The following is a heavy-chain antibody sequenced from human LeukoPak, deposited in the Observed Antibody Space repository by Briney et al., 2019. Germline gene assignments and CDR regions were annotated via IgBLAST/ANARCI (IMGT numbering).Heavy chain of an antibody. Sequence: GGSLRLSCTVSGFTVSSNSMSWVRQAPGKGLEWVSFIYSDDTHYSDSVKGRFTISRDNSKNTLYLQMNSLRAEDTAVYYCARGGSYLSAFDIWGQGTMVTVSS. V-gene: IGHV3-53*01. CDR3: ARGGSYLSAFDI. D-gene: IGHD1-26*01. J-gene: IGHJ3*02. CDR1: GFTVSSNS. CDR2: IYSDDT.